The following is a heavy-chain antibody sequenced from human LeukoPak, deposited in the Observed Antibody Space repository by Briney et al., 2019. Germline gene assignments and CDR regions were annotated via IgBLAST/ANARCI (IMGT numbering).Heavy chain of an antibody. D-gene: IGHD3-3*01. V-gene: IGHV3-49*05. CDR3: TRDPTIFGVAPLP. CDR1: GFTFGDYA. J-gene: IGHJ5*02. CDR2: IRSKAYGGTT. Sequence: KPGGSLRLSCTASGFTFGDYAMSWFRQAPRKGLEWVGFIRSKAYGGTTEYAASVKGRFTISRDDSKSIAYLQMNSLKTEDTAVYYCTRDPTIFGVAPLPWGQGTLVTVSS.